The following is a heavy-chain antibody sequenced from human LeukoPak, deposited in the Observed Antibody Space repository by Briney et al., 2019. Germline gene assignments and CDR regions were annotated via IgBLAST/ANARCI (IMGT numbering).Heavy chain of an antibody. CDR2: ITYSGST. CDR1: GGSISSSSYY. V-gene: IGHV4-39*07. D-gene: IGHD6-19*01. J-gene: IGHJ4*02. CDR3: ARGTLYRGWSYYLDF. Sequence: SETLSLTCTVSGGSISSSSYYWGWIRQPPGKGLEWIGSITYSGSTYYNPSLKSRVTISVDTSKNQFSLKLISVTAADTAVYYCARGTLYRGWSYYLDFWGQGSQVTVSS.